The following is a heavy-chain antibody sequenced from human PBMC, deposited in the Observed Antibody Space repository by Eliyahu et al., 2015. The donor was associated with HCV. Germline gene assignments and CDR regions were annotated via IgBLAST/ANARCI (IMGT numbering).Heavy chain of an antibody. CDR1: GGSINSYY. J-gene: IGHJ5*02. CDR2: IYYSGST. D-gene: IGHD4-17*01. V-gene: IGHV4-59*01. CDR3: ARDGGVTVTPYNWFDP. Sequence: QVQLQESGPGLVKPSETLSLTCTVSGGSINSYYWNWIRQPPGKGLEWIGYIYYSGSTNYNPSLKSRVTISIDTSKNQFSLNLSSVTAADTAVYYCARDGGVTVTPYNWFDPWGQGTLVTVSS.